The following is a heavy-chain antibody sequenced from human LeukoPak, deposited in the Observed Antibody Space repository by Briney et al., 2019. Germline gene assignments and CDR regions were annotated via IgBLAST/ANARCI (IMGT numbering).Heavy chain of an antibody. CDR3: ARSTRSWGGENWFDP. Sequence: ASVKVSCKASGYTFTGYYMHWVRQAPGQGLEWMGWINTNTGNPTYAQGFTGRFVFSLDTSVSTAYLQISSLKAEDTAVYYCARSTRSWGGENWFDPWGQGTLVTVSS. D-gene: IGHD6-13*01. J-gene: IGHJ5*02. CDR2: INTNTGNP. CDR1: GYTFTGYY. V-gene: IGHV7-4-1*02.